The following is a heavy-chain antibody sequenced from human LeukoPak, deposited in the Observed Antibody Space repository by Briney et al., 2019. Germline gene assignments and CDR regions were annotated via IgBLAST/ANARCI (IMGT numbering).Heavy chain of an antibody. V-gene: IGHV5-51*01. CDR3: ARAKYYYGSGTIAGFDY. Sequence: GESLKISCKGSGYSFSSYWIGWVRQMPGKGPEWMVIIYPGDSDIKYGPSFEGQVTISADKSNSTAYLQWSSLKASDTAMYYCARAKYYYGSGTIAGFDYWGQGTLVTVSS. D-gene: IGHD3-10*01. J-gene: IGHJ4*02. CDR1: GYSFSSYW. CDR2: IYPGDSDI.